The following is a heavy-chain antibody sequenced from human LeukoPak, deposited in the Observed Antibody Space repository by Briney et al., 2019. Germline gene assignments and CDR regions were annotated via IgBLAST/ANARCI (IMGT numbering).Heavy chain of an antibody. J-gene: IGHJ3*02. CDR2: FDPEDGEA. D-gene: IGHD3-9*01. CDR1: GYTLTELS. CDR3: ANPYYDILTGYQYDAFDI. Sequence: ASVKVSCKVSGYTLTELSMHCARQAPGKGLEWMGGFDPEDGEAIYAQKFQGRVTITADESTSTAYMELSSLRSEDTAVYYCANPYYDILTGYQYDAFDIWGQGTMVTVSS. V-gene: IGHV1-24*01.